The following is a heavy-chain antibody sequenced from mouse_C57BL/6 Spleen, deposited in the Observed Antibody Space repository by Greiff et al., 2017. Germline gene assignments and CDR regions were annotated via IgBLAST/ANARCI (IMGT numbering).Heavy chain of an antibody. V-gene: IGHV1-59*01. Sequence: VQLQQPGAELVRPGTSVKLSCKASGYTFTSYWMHWVKQRPGQGLEWIGVIDPSDSYTTYNQKFKGKATLTVDTSSSTADMQRSSLTAEDSAVYNCARERDGNSDFDYWGQGTTLTVSS. CDR1: GYTFTSYW. J-gene: IGHJ2*01. CDR2: IDPSDSYT. D-gene: IGHD2-1*01. CDR3: ARERDGNSDFDY.